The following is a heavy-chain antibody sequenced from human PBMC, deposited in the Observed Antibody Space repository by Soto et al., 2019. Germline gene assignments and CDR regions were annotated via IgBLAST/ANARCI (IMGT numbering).Heavy chain of an antibody. CDR1: GFTFSNAW. CDR3: TTVDSRVGDYVSRGFYYYYYGMDV. CDR2: IKSKTDGGTT. V-gene: IGHV3-15*07. Sequence: GGSLRLSCAASGFTFSNAWMNWVRQAPGKGLEWVGRIKSKTDGGTTDYAAPVKGRFTISRDDSKNTLYLQMNSLKTEDTAVYYCTTVDSRVGDYVSRGFYYYYYGMDVWGQGTTVTVSS. J-gene: IGHJ6*02. D-gene: IGHD4-17*01.